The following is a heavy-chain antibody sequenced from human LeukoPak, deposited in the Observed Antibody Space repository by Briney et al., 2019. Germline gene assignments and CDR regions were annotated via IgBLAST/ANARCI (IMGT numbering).Heavy chain of an antibody. Sequence: GASVKVSCKASGGTFSSDAISWVRRAPGQRPEWMGKVTPILGIANYAPKFQGRVTLIADKSTNTAYMELSSLRSEDTAIYYCARETYFYDSSGFSYIDWFDPWGQGTLVTVSS. J-gene: IGHJ5*02. CDR2: VTPILGIA. V-gene: IGHV1-69*04. D-gene: IGHD3-22*01. CDR3: ARETYFYDSSGFSYIDWFDP. CDR1: GGTFSSDA.